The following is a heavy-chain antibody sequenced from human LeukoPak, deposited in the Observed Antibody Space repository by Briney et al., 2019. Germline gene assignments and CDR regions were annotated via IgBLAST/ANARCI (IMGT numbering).Heavy chain of an antibody. J-gene: IGHJ2*01. CDR1: DGSISSGSYY. CDR3: ARDRGVWYFDL. D-gene: IGHD3-10*01. Sequence: SETLSLTCTVSDGSISSGSYYWSWIRQPAGKGLEWIGRIYTSGSTNYNPSLKSRVTISVDTSKNQFSLKLSSVTAADTAVYYCARDRGVWYFDLWGRGTLVIVSS. CDR2: IYTSGST. V-gene: IGHV4-61*02.